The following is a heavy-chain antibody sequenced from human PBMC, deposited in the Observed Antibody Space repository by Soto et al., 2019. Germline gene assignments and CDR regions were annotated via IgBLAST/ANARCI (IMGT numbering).Heavy chain of an antibody. CDR2: IIPIFGIP. D-gene: IGHD2-2*01. CDR1: GGTFSRYS. Sequence: QVQLVQSVAEMKKPGSSVKVSCKASGGTFSRYSITWVRQAPGHGLEWIGRIIPIFGIPTYAQKFQGRVTFTADESTSTAYMELSSLRSDDTAVYYCAREDRDRETGLVPAAIDGMDVWGQGTTVTVSS. V-gene: IGHV1-69*08. CDR3: AREDRDRETGLVPAAIDGMDV. J-gene: IGHJ6*02.